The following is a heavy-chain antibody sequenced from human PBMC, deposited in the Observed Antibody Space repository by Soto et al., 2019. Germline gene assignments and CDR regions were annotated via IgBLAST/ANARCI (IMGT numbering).Heavy chain of an antibody. V-gene: IGHV4-30-4*01. CDR3: ARGRGYYSGGSCYSDYYGMDV. Sequence: SETRSLTCTVSGGSISSGGYYWSWIRQPPGKGLEWIGYIYYSGSTYYNPSLKSRVTISVDTSKNQFSLKLSSVTAADTAVYYCARGRGYYSGGSCYSDYYGMDVWGQGTTVTVSS. CDR2: IYYSGST. CDR1: GGSISSGGYY. D-gene: IGHD2-15*01. J-gene: IGHJ6*02.